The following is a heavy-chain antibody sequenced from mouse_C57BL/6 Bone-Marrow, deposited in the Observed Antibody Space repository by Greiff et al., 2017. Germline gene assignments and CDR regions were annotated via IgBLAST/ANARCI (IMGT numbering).Heavy chain of an antibody. Sequence: VQRVESGPELVKPGASVKLSCKASGYTFTSYDINWVKQRPGQGLEWIGWIYPRDGSTKYNEKFKGKATLTVDTSSSTAYMELHSLTSEDSAVYFCARKYYGSSYYFDYWGQGTTLTVSS. CDR2: IYPRDGST. CDR1: GYTFTSYD. CDR3: ARKYYGSSYYFDY. J-gene: IGHJ2*01. D-gene: IGHD1-1*01. V-gene: IGHV1-85*01.